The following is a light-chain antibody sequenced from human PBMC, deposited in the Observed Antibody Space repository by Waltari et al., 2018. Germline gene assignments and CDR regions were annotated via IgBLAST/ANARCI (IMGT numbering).Light chain of an antibody. Sequence: EIVMTQSPATLSVSPGERATLSCRASQSISSQLAWYQQKPGQATRLLIYGASTRATGIPARFSGSGSGTQFTLTISRLQSEDFAVYFCQQYHESPPITFGPGTKVDIK. CDR3: QQYHESPPIT. CDR2: GAS. V-gene: IGKV3-15*01. CDR1: QSISSQ. J-gene: IGKJ3*01.